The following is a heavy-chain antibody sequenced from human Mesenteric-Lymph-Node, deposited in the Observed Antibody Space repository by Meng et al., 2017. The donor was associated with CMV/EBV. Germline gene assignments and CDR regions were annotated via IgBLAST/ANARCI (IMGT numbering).Heavy chain of an antibody. V-gene: IGHV2-5*02. Sequence: QITLKESGPTLVKPTQTLPLTCTVSGFSRSTSGVGVGWIRQPQGKALEWLALIYWDDDKRYSPSLKSRLTITKDTSKNQVVLTMTNMDPVDTATYYCAHSSGIAAAGPFYFDYWGQGTLVTVSS. CDR2: IYWDDDK. CDR1: GFSRSTSGVG. CDR3: AHSSGIAAAGPFYFDY. D-gene: IGHD6-13*01. J-gene: IGHJ4*02.